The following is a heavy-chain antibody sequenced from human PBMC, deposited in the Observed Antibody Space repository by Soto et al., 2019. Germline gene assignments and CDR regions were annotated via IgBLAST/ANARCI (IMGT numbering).Heavy chain of an antibody. CDR2: ISAYNGNT. J-gene: IGHJ4*02. Sequence: ASVKVSCKASGYTFTSYGISWVRRAPGQGLEWMGWISAYNGNTNYAQKLQGRVTMTTDTSTSTAYMELRSLRSDDTAVYYCARDSSDFWRAPFDYWGQGTLVTVSS. D-gene: IGHD3-3*01. CDR1: GYTFTSYG. V-gene: IGHV1-18*01. CDR3: ARDSSDFWRAPFDY.